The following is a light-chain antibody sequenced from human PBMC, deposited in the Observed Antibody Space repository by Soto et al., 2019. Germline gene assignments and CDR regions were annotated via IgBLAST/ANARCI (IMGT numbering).Light chain of an antibody. CDR1: QRISNY. CDR3: QQSYRFPKT. J-gene: IGKJ1*01. CDR2: AAS. Sequence: DIQMTQSPSSLSASVGDRVAITCRASQRISNYLNWYQQKPGKAPKLLIYAASTLQSGVPSRFSGSGSGTEFTLTIISLQPEDFATYYCQQSYRFPKTFGRGTKVDIK. V-gene: IGKV1-39*01.